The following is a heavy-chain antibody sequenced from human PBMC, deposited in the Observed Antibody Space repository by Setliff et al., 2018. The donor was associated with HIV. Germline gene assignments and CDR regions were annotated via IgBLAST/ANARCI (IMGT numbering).Heavy chain of an antibody. CDR2: IYYSGST. Sequence: PSETLSLTCTVSGGSISSSSYYWGWIRQPPGKGLEWIGSIYYSGSTYYNPSLKRRVTISVDTSKNQFSLKVSSVTAADTAVYYCARVARGGHSSRWYYFDYWGQGTLVTVSS. V-gene: IGHV4-39*01. CDR1: GGSISSSSYY. CDR3: ARVARGGHSSRWYYFDY. D-gene: IGHD6-13*01. J-gene: IGHJ4*02.